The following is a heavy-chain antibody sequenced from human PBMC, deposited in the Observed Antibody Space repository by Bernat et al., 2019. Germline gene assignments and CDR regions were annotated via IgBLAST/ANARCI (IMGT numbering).Heavy chain of an antibody. D-gene: IGHD6-19*01. CDR2: ISYDGSKK. J-gene: IGHJ5*02. V-gene: IGHV3-30-3*01. CDR1: GFTFSSYA. CDR3: AREVKESSGWYRDNWFDP. Sequence: QVQLVESGGGVVQPGRSLRLSCAASGFTFSSYAMHWVRQAPGKGLEWVAVISYDGSKKYYADSVKGRFTISRDNSKNTLYLQMNSLRAEDTAVYYCAREVKESSGWYRDNWFDPWGQGTLVTVSS.